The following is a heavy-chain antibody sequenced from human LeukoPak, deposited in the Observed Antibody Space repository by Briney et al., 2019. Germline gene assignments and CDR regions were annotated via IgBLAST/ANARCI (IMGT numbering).Heavy chain of an antibody. Sequence: GGSLRLSCAASGFTFSRYSMHWVRQAPGKGLEYVSGISTSGDSTNYADSVKGRFTISRDNSKNTLYLQMSSLRAEDTAVYYCVKNMYTSGCDHPDYWGPGTLVTVSS. CDR2: ISTSGDST. CDR3: VKNMYTSGCDHPDY. V-gene: IGHV3-64D*09. D-gene: IGHD6-19*01. CDR1: GFTFSRYS. J-gene: IGHJ4*02.